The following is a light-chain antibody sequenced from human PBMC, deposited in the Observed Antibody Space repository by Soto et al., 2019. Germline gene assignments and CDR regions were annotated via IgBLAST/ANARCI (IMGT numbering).Light chain of an antibody. CDR3: QQYYSTPPT. V-gene: IGKV4-1*01. J-gene: IGKJ3*01. CDR2: WAS. Sequence: DIVMTQSPDSLAVSLGERATINCKSSQSVLYSSNNKNYLACYQQKPGQPPKLLIYWASTRESGVPDRFSGSGSGTDFPLTISSLQAEDVAVYYCQQYYSTPPTFGPGTKVDIK. CDR1: QSVLYSSNNKNY.